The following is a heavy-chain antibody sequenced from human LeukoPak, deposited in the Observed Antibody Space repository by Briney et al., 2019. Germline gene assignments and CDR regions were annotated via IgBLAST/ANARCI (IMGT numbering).Heavy chain of an antibody. CDR3: ARVSYGDETTKYYYGMDV. D-gene: IGHD4-17*01. J-gene: IGHJ6*02. V-gene: IGHV3-33*08. CDR1: GFTFNNYE. Sequence: QPGGSLRLSRAASGFTFNNYEMNWVRQAPGKGLEWVAVIWYDGSNKYYADSVKGRFTISRDNSKNTLYLQMNSLRAEDTAVYYCARVSYGDETTKYYYGMDVWGQGTTVTVSS. CDR2: IWYDGSNK.